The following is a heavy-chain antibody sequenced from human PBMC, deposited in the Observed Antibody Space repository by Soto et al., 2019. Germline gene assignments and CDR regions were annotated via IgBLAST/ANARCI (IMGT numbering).Heavy chain of an antibody. D-gene: IGHD6-13*01. CDR3: ARGRGTYSSSHLDY. J-gene: IGHJ4*02. CDR1: GGSFSGYY. V-gene: IGHV4-34*01. CDR2: INHSGST. Sequence: PSETLSLTCAVYGGSFSGYYWSWILQPPGKGLEWIGEINHSGSTNYNPSLKSRVTISVDTSKNQFSLKLSSVTAADTAVYYCARGRGTYSSSHLDYWGQGTLVTVSS.